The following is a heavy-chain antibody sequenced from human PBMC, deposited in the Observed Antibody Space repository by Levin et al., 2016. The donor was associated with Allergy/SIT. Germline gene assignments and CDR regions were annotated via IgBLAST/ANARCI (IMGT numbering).Heavy chain of an antibody. CDR1: GGSISSSSYY. CDR2: IYYSGST. Sequence: SETLSLTCTVSGGSISSSSYYWGWIRQPPGKGLEWIGSIYYSGSTYYNPSLKSRVTISVDTSKNQFSLKLSSVTAADTAVYYCARLGTTGTTGGFDYWGQGTLVTVSS. D-gene: IGHD1-1*01. J-gene: IGHJ4*02. CDR3: ARLGTTGTTGGFDY. V-gene: IGHV4-39*01.